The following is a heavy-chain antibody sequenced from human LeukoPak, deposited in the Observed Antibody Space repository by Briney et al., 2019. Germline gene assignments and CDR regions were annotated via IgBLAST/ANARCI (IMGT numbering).Heavy chain of an antibody. D-gene: IGHD6-19*01. CDR2: ISWNSGSI. V-gene: IGHV3-9*03. CDR3: AKGAVAATWNDAFDI. J-gene: IGHJ3*02. Sequence: PGGSLRLSCAASGFTFDDYAMHRVRQAPGKGLEWVSGISWNSGSIGYADSVKGRFTISRDNAKNSLYLQMNSLRAEDMALYYCAKGAVAATWNDAFDIWGQGTMVTVSS. CDR1: GFTFDDYA.